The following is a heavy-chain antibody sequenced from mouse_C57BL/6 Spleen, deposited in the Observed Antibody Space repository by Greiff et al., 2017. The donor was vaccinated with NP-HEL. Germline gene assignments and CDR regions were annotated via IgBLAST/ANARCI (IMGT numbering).Heavy chain of an antibody. CDR2: INPNNGGT. V-gene: IGHV1-26*01. J-gene: IGHJ2*01. CDR3: ARERVYYGSSPYYFDY. D-gene: IGHD1-1*01. CDR1: GYTFTDYY. Sequence: EVQLQQSGPELVKPGASVKISCKASGYTFTDYYMNWVKQSHGKSLEWIGDINPNNGGTSYNQKFKGKATLTVDKSSSTAYMELRSLTSEDSAVYYCARERVYYGSSPYYFDYWGQGTTLTVSS.